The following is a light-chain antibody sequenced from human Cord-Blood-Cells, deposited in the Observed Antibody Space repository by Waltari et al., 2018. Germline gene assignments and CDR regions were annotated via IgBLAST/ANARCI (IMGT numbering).Light chain of an antibody. CDR2: DVS. J-gene: IGLJ2*01. V-gene: IGLV2-14*01. CDR1: SSDVGGYNY. CDR3: SSYTSSSTRV. Sequence: QSALTQPASVSGSPGQSITISCTGTSSDVGGYNYVYWYQQHPAKAPKLMIYDVSNRPSGVSNRFSGSKSGNTASLTISGLQAEDEADYYCSSYTSSSTRVFGGGTKLTVL.